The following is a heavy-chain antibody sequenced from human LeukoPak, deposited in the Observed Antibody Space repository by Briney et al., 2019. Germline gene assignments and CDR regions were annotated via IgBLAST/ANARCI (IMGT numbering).Heavy chain of an antibody. J-gene: IGHJ6*02. D-gene: IGHD6-19*01. CDR2: ISNSGGTT. CDR1: GFTFSDYA. V-gene: IGHV3-64D*06. CDR3: VKGIPVAGTGNVVPYFYYYGMDV. Sequence: GSLRLSCSASGFTFSDYAIHWVRQAPGKGLEYLSAISNSGGTTYYADSVKGRFTISRDNSKNTLYLQMSTLRPEDTAVYYCVKGIPVAGTGNVVPYFYYYGMDVWGQGTTVSVS.